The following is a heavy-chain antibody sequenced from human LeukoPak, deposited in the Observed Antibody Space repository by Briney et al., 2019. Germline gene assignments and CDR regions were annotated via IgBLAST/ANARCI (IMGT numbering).Heavy chain of an antibody. CDR3: AREDIVVVPAATTNYGMDV. J-gene: IGHJ6*04. CDR2: IYYNGIT. D-gene: IGHD2-2*01. Sequence: PSDTQTLPCTVSSDPVSSGSYYWPWIRKPPAKGLDRIGNIYYNGITHYNPSLKSRVSISVDTYKNQFSLKLSSVTAADTAVYYCAREDIVVVPAATTNYGMDVWGKGTTVTVPS. CDR1: SDPVSSGSYY. V-gene: IGHV4-61*01.